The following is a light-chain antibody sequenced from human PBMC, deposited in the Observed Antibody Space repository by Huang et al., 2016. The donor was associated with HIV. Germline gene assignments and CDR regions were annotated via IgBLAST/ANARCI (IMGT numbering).Light chain of an antibody. Sequence: EIVLTQSPGTLSLSPGDRATLSCRASQFVANAYVAWYQHKPGQSPRLLSYGASMRASCIPDRFSGSGFGPDFTLTISSLEPDDFAVYFCQQCGSPTWTFGQGTKVEIK. CDR2: GAS. J-gene: IGKJ1*01. CDR3: QQCGSPTWT. CDR1: QFVANAY. V-gene: IGKV3-20*01.